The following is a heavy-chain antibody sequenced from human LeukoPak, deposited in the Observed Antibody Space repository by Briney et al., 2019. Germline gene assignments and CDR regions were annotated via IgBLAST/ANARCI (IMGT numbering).Heavy chain of an antibody. J-gene: IGHJ4*02. CDR3: ARGGVGAISSRFDY. D-gene: IGHD1-26*01. V-gene: IGHV1-69*13. CDR1: GGTFSSYA. CDR2: IIPIFGTA. Sequence: GASVKVSCKASGGTFSSYAISWVRRAPGQGLEWMGGIIPIFGTANYAQKFQGRVTITADESTSTAYMELSSLRSEDTAVYYCARGGVGAISSRFDYWGQGTLVTVSS.